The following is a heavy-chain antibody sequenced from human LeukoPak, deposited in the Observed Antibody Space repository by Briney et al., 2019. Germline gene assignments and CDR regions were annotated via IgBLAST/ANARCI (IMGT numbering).Heavy chain of an antibody. D-gene: IGHD6-13*01. CDR2: IYSGGRT. CDR3: ARGWQQQQEIDY. Sequence: EWLLRFSCASSGFTASSNYMTWVRQAPGKGLESVSVIYSGGRTYYTGSVKGRFTMSRHNSKNTLYLQMNSLRPEDTAVYYCARGWQQQQEIDYWGQGTLVTVSS. J-gene: IGHJ4*02. V-gene: IGHV3-53*04. CDR1: GFTASSNY.